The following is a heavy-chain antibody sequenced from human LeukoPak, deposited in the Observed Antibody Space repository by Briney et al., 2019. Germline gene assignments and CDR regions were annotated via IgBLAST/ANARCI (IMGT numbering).Heavy chain of an antibody. CDR2: IYTSGSS. D-gene: IGHD2-2*01. V-gene: IGHV4-4*07. CDR1: GGPISSYY. CDR3: ATYDQRLAFDN. Sequence: SETLSLTCSVSGGPISSYYWGWIRQPAGKGLEWIGRIYTSGSSNYNPSLKSRVTMSVDTSKKQFSLKLNSVTAADTAVYYCATYDQRLAFDNWGQGTLVTVSS. J-gene: IGHJ4*02.